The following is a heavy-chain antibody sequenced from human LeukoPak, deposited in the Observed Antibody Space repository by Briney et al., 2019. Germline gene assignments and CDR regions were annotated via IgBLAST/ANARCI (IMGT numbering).Heavy chain of an antibody. CDR3: ARDRGGFNWFDP. CDR1: GFTFSSYG. D-gene: IGHD3-10*01. J-gene: IGHJ5*02. Sequence: GGSLRLSCAASGFTFSSYGMHWARQAPGKGLEWVAVIWYDGSNKYYADSVKGRFTISRDNSKNTLYLQMNSLRAEDTAVYYCARDRGGFNWFDPWGQGTLVTVSS. CDR2: IWYDGSNK. V-gene: IGHV3-33*01.